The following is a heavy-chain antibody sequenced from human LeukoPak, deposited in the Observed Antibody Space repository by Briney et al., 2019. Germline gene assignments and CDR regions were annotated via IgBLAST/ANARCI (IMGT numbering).Heavy chain of an antibody. CDR3: ARDPDYYDSRVVDF. J-gene: IGHJ4*02. CDR1: GFPFSSVG. Sequence: PGGSLRLSYVASGFPFSSVGMNWVRQAPGKGLEWVSYISSDPSHTYYADSVRGRFTISRDNAKHSLYLQMDNLRTEDTAMYYCARDPDYYDSRVVDFWGQGTRVTVSS. V-gene: IGHV3-21*01. D-gene: IGHD3-22*01. CDR2: ISSDPSHT.